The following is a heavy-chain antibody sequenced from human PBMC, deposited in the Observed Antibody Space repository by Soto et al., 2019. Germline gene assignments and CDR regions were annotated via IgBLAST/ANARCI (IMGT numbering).Heavy chain of an antibody. D-gene: IGHD6-19*01. CDR2: ISCCGGST. V-gene: IGHV3-23*01. CDR1: GFNFKKFA. J-gene: IGHJ4*02. CDR3: AKADGEQWLIPHLDN. Sequence: EVHLLESGGGVVQPGGSLRLSCEASGFNFKKFAMGWVRQAPGEGLEWVSGISCCGGSTSYADSVKGRFTLVRDDSKNTLSLHLNSLRFEDTARYFCAKADGEQWLIPHLDNWGQGTLVTVS.